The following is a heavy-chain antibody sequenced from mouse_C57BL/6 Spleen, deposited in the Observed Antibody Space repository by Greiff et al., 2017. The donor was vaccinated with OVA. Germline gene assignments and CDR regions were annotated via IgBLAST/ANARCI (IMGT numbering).Heavy chain of an antibody. J-gene: IGHJ4*01. V-gene: IGHV3-6*01. D-gene: IGHD1-1*01. Sequence: EVQLQQSGPGLVKPSQSLSLTCSVTGYSITSGYYWNWIRQFPGNKLEWMGYISYDGSNNYNPSLKNRISITRDTSKNQFFLKLNSVTTEDTATYYCARAYYGSQHAMDYWGQGTSVTVSS. CDR2: ISYDGSN. CDR3: ARAYYGSQHAMDY. CDR1: GYSITSGYY.